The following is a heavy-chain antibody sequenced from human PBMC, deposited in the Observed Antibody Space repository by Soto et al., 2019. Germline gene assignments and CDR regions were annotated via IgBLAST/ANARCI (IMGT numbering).Heavy chain of an antibody. D-gene: IGHD3-22*01. CDR2: IYYSAST. V-gene: IGHV4-61*01. Sequence: QVQLQESGPGLVKPSETLSLTCTVSGGSVSNDSFYWSWIRQPPGQGLEWIGYIYYSASTSYNPSLMSRFAMSVDTSKNQFSLKLRSVTAADTAMYYCARVYDSSGRRIYYYYGMDVWCPGTTVTVSS. CDR3: ARVYDSSGRRIYYYYGMDV. J-gene: IGHJ6*02. CDR1: GGSVSNDSFY.